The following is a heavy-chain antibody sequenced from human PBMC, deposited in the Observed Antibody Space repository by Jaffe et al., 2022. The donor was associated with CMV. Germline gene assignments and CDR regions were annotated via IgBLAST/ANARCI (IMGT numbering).Heavy chain of an antibody. CDR3: ARFGYCSSTSCYEGGWFDP. Sequence: QVQLQESGPGLVKPSGTLSLTCAVSGGSISSSNWWSWVRQPPGKGLEWIGEIYHSGSTNYNPSLKSRVTISVDKSKNQFSLKLSSVTAADTAVYYCARFGYCSSTSCYEGGWFDPWGQGTLVTVSS. CDR2: IYHSGST. J-gene: IGHJ5*02. CDR1: GGSISSSNW. D-gene: IGHD2-2*01. V-gene: IGHV4-4*02.